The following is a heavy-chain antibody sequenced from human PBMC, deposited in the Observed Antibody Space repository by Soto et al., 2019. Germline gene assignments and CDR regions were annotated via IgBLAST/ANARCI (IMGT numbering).Heavy chain of an antibody. J-gene: IGHJ2*01. CDR2: ISRSNSYR. CDR1: GFTFSSYT. CDR3: SGDSRYCSSSRCARGYFEL. Sequence: EVQLVESGGGLVKPGGSLRLSCAASGFTFSSYTMNWVRQAPGKGLEWVSSISRSNSYRYYADSVKGRFTISRANTKNSVYLQMTSLRAADTAVYYCSGDSRYCSSSRCARGYFELWGRGTLVTVSS. D-gene: IGHD2-2*01. V-gene: IGHV3-21*01.